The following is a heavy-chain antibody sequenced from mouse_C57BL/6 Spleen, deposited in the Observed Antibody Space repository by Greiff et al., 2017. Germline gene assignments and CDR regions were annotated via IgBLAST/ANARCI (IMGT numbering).Heavy chain of an antibody. J-gene: IGHJ4*01. D-gene: IGHD1-1*01. CDR2: IYPGSGST. CDR3: ATGSSYDYYAMDY. CDR1: GYTFTSYW. V-gene: IGHV1-55*01. Sequence: VQLQQPGAELVKPGASVKMSCKASGYTFTSYWITWVKQRPGQGLEWIGDIYPGSGSTNYNEKFKSKATLTVDTSSSTAYMQLSSLTSEDSAVYYCATGSSYDYYAMDYWGQGTSVTVSS.